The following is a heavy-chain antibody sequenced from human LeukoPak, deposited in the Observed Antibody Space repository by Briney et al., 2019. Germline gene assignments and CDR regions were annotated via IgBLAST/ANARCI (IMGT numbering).Heavy chain of an antibody. D-gene: IGHD1-14*01. CDR3: ARWSSEYFDY. CDR1: GYIFSSYN. J-gene: IGHJ4*02. V-gene: IGHV1-3*01. CDR2: INAGNGNT. Sequence: ASVKVSCKASGYIFSSYNMHWVRQAPGQRLEWMGWINAGNGNTKYSQNFQGRVTITRDTSASTAYMELSNLRSEDTAVYYCARWSSEYFDYWGQGTLVTVSS.